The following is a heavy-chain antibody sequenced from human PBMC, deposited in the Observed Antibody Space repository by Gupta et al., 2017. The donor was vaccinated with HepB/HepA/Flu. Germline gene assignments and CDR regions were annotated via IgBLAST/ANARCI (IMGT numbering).Heavy chain of an antibody. J-gene: IGHJ4*02. CDR1: GFTFSSYA. V-gene: IGHV3-23*01. CDR2: ISGSGHIT. CDR3: AKNSSSSTAGY. Sequence: EVQLLESGGGLVQPGGSLRLSCAASGFTFSSYAMSWVRQATGKGLEWVSGISGSGHITYYADSVKGRFTISRDNSKNTLYLQMNSLRAEDTAVYYCAKNSSSSTAGYWGQGTLVTVSS. D-gene: IGHD6-6*01.